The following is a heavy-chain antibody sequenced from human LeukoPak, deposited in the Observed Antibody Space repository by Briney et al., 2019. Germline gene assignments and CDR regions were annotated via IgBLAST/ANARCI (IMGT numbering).Heavy chain of an antibody. CDR2: FHPEEDKI. CDR3: AIFGGNPLNWFSP. J-gene: IGHJ5*02. Sequence: ASVKVSCKVSGYSFSELSIHWVRQAPGKGLEWMGGFHPEEDKIVHPQKFQGRVTMTGDTSTDTAYMELSSLRSEDTAVYYCAIFGGNPLNWFSPWGQGTLVIVSS. V-gene: IGHV1-24*01. D-gene: IGHD1-26*01. CDR1: GYSFSELS.